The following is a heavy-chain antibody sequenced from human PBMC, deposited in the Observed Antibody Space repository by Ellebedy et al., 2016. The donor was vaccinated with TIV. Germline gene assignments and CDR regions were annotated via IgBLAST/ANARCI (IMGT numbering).Heavy chain of an antibody. CDR1: GGTFSSYA. V-gene: IGHV1-18*01. D-gene: IGHD5-24*01. CDR2: ISAYNGNT. Sequence: ASVKVSXXASGGTFSSYAISWVRQAPGQGLEWMGWISAYNGNTNYAQKLQGRVTMTTDTSTSTAYMELRSLRSDDTAVYYCARSLEGAFDIWGQGTIVTVSS. J-gene: IGHJ3*02. CDR3: ARSLEGAFDI.